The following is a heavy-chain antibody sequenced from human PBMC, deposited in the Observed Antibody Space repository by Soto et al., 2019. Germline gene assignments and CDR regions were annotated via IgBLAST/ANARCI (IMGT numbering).Heavy chain of an antibody. CDR2: ISYDGSNK. D-gene: IGHD2-2*01. J-gene: IGHJ6*02. Sequence: GGSLRLSCAASGFTSSSYAMHWIRQAPGKGLEWVAVISYDGSNKYYADSVKGRFTISRDNSKNTLYLQMNSLRAEDTAVYYCARGVVPAAIADYYYYGMDVWGQGTTVTVSS. V-gene: IGHV3-30-3*01. CDR3: ARGVVPAAIADYYYYGMDV. CDR1: GFTSSSYA.